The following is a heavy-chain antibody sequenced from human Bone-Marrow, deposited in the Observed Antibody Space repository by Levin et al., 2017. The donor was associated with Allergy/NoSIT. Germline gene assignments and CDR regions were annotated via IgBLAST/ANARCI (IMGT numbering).Heavy chain of an antibody. CDR3: ARETYSGYDQNDNLDY. J-gene: IGHJ4*02. V-gene: IGHV6-1*01. Sequence: SQTLSLTCAISGDSVSSNSAAWNWIRQSPSRGLEWLGRTYYRSKWYNDYAVSVKSRITINPDTSKNQFSLQLNSVTPEDTAVYYCARETYSGYDQNDNLDYWGQGTLVTVSS. CDR2: TYYRSKWYN. CDR1: GDSVSSNSAA. D-gene: IGHD5-12*01.